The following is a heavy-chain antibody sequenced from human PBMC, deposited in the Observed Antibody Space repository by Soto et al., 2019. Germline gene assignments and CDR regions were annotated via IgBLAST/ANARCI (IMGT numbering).Heavy chain of an antibody. Sequence: PGGSLRLSCAASGFTFSSYAMNWVRQAPGKGLEWVSLIGGDGGSTYYADSVRGRFTISRDNSKNTLYLQMNSLRAEDTAVYYCAKGPAIVLVPAAMNYYYGMDVWGQGTTVTV. D-gene: IGHD2-2*01. J-gene: IGHJ6*02. V-gene: IGHV3-23*01. CDR2: IGGDGGST. CDR1: GFTFSSYA. CDR3: AKGPAIVLVPAAMNYYYGMDV.